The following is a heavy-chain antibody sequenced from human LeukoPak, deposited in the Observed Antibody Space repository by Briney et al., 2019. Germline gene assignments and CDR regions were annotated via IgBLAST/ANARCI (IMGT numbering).Heavy chain of an antibody. V-gene: IGHV4-59*08. CDR1: GGSISSYY. CDR2: IYYSGST. Sequence: PSETLSLTGTVSGGSISSYYWSWIRQPPGKGLEWIGYIYYSGSTNYNPSLKSRVTISVDTSKNQFSLKLSSVTAADTAVYYCARQGGIPAAGTPSGMDVWGQGTTVTVSS. D-gene: IGHD6-13*01. CDR3: ARQGGIPAAGTPSGMDV. J-gene: IGHJ6*02.